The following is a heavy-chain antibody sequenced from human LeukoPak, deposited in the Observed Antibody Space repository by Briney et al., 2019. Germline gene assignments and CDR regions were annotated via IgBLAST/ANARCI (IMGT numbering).Heavy chain of an antibody. V-gene: IGHV3-20*04. CDR2: INWNGGST. CDR1: GFTFDDYG. Sequence: GGSLRLSCAASGFTFDDYGMSWVRQAPGKGLEWVSGINWNGGSTGYADSVKGRFTISRDNAKNSLYLQMNSLRAEDTAVYYCARVDGPNWELPTPFDYWGQGTLVTVSS. D-gene: IGHD1-26*01. CDR3: ARVDGPNWELPTPFDY. J-gene: IGHJ4*02.